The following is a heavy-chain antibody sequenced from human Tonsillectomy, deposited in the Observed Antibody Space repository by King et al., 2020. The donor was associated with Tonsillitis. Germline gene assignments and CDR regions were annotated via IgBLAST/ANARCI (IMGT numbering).Heavy chain of an antibody. CDR2: IYYSGTT. D-gene: IGHD5-24*01. CDR3: ARIQRRDGYNFDY. CDR1: GGSISSGDYY. J-gene: IGHJ4*02. Sequence: VQLQESGSGLVKPSQTLSLTCTVSGGSISSGDYYWSWVRQPPGKGLEWIGYIYYSGTTYYNPSLKSRVSISVDTSKNQFSLKLSSVTAADTAVYYCARIQRRDGYNFDYWGQGTLVTVSS. V-gene: IGHV4-30-4*01.